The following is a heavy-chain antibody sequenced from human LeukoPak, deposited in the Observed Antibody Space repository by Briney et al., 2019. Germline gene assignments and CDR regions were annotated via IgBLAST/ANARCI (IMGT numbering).Heavy chain of an antibody. CDR2: ISYDGSNK. V-gene: IGHV3-30*18. Sequence: PGGSLRLSCAASGFTFSSYGMHWVRQAPGKGLEWVAVISYDGSNKYYADSVKGRFTISRDNSKNTLYLQMNSLRAEDTAVYYCAKDDDDAFDIWGQGTMVTVSS. CDR1: GFTFSSYG. J-gene: IGHJ3*02. CDR3: AKDDDDAFDI.